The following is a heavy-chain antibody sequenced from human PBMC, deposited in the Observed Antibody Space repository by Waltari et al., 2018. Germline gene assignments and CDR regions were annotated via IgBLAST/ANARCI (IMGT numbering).Heavy chain of an antibody. CDR3: ARVGYSYGIYYYYMDV. V-gene: IGHV3-30*01. D-gene: IGHD5-18*01. CDR1: GFIFSAYG. CDR2: ISNDGGKK. Sequence: QVQLVDSGGGVVQPGRSLRLSCAASGFIFSAYGVHWVRQAPGKGLGWVAVISNDGGKKDYADSVKGRFTISRDNSKNTLYLQMNSLRAEDTAVYYCARVGYSYGIYYYYMDVWGKGTTVTVSS. J-gene: IGHJ6*03.